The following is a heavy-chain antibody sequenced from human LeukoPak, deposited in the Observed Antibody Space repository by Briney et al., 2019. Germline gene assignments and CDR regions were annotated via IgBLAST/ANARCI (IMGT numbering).Heavy chain of an antibody. CDR3: ARVGGDDYGDPTGDYYYYMDV. CDR1: GGTFSSYA. J-gene: IGHJ6*03. D-gene: IGHD4-17*01. V-gene: IGHV1-69*05. CDR2: IIPIIGTA. Sequence: SVKVSCKASGGTFSSYAISWVRQAPGQGLEWMGGIIPIIGTANYAQKFQGRVTITTDESTSTAYMELSSLRSEDTAVYYCARVGGDDYGDPTGDYYYYMDVWGKGTTVTVSS.